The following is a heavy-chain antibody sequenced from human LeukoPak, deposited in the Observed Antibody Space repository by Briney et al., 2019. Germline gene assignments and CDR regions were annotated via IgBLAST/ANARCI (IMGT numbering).Heavy chain of an antibody. V-gene: IGHV1-69*04. J-gene: IGHJ5*02. CDR2: IIPILGIA. Sequence: GSSVKVSCKASGGTFSSYAISWVRQAPGQGLEWMGRIIPILGIANYAQKFQGRVTITADKSTSTAYMELSSLRSEDTAVYYCARGLRFLEWPRGWFDPWGQGTLVTVSS. D-gene: IGHD3-3*01. CDR1: GGTFSSYA. CDR3: ARGLRFLEWPRGWFDP.